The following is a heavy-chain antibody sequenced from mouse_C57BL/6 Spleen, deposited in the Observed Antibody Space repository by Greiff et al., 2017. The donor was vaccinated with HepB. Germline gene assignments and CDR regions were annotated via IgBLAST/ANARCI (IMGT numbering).Heavy chain of an antibody. Sequence: EVQLQQSGPELVKPGASVKISCKASGYTFTDYYMNWVKQSHGKSLEWIGDINPNNGGTSYNQKFKGKATLTVDKSSSTAYMELRSLTSEDSAVYYCARTRLLWLRPYYFDYWGQGTTLTVSS. CDR3: ARTRLLWLRPYYFDY. D-gene: IGHD2-2*01. CDR2: INPNNGGT. J-gene: IGHJ2*01. V-gene: IGHV1-26*01. CDR1: GYTFTDYY.